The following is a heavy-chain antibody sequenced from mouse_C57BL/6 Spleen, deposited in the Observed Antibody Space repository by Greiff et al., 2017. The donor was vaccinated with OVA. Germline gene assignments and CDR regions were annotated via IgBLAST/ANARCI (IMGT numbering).Heavy chain of an antibody. V-gene: IGHV1-64*01. CDR1: GYTFTSYW. J-gene: IGHJ3*01. D-gene: IGHD2-4*01. Sequence: QVHVKQPGAELVKPGASVKLSCKASGYTFTSYWMHWVKQRPGQGLEWIGMIHPNSGSTNYNEKFKSKATLTVDKSSSTAYMQLSSLTSEDSAVYYCAIDYDWFAYWGQGTLVTVSA. CDR3: AIDYDWFAY. CDR2: IHPNSGST.